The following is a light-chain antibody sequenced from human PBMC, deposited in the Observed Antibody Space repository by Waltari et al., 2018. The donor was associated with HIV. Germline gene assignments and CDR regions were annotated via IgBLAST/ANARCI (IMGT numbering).Light chain of an antibody. CDR2: ASY. CDR1: SSHLGAGYD. CDR3: QTCDSSLSGPV. J-gene: IGLJ2*01. V-gene: IGLV1-40*01. Sequence: QSVLTQPPSVSGAPGQRVTISCTGSSSHLGAGYDILWYQLLPGTAPKPPTYASYNRPSGGPDPFSGSTSGTSACLAIPGLQAEDEADYYCQTCDSSLSGPVFGGGTKLTVL.